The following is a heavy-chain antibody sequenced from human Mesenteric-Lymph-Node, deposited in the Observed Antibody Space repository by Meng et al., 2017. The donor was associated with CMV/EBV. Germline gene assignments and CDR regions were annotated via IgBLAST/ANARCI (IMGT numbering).Heavy chain of an antibody. V-gene: IGHV3-23*01. CDR1: GFTFSNYV. J-gene: IGHJ4*02. CDR2: ITGSGVTT. CDR3: AKTWASYYAPKDHFDY. D-gene: IGHD2-2*01. Sequence: LSLTCAVSGFTFSNYVMSWVRQAPGKGLEWISVITGSGVTTYYADSVEGRFTISRDNSKNTLYLQMNSLRAEDTAVYYCAKTWASYYAPKDHFDYWGQGTLVTVSS.